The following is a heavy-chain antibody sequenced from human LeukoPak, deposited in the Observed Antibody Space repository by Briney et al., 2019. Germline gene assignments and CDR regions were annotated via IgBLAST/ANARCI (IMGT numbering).Heavy chain of an antibody. CDR2: INYSGRT. J-gene: IGHJ4*02. CDR1: DDSINNDRYF. Sequence: SETLSLTCSISDDSINNDRYFWAWIRQPPGRGLEWIASINYSGRTYYNPSLNSRLIISVDTAKRQFSLKLTSVTAADTALYFCARDIDDVGALFDFWGQGTLVTVSS. V-gene: IGHV4-39*07. D-gene: IGHD1-26*01. CDR3: ARDIDDVGALFDF.